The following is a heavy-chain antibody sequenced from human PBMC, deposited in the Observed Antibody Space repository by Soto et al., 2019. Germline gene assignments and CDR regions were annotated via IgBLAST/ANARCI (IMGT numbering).Heavy chain of an antibody. CDR2: ISAYNGNS. Sequence: ASVKVSCKASAYTFTSYGITWVRQAPGQGLEWVGWISAYNGNSNYAQKYEGRVTMTTDTSTSTAYMELSSLRSDDTAVYYCARVFYCSGGSCFTGLGSVNYYYGMDVWG. CDR1: AYTFTSYG. V-gene: IGHV1-18*04. D-gene: IGHD2-15*01. J-gene: IGHJ6*02. CDR3: ARVFYCSGGSCFTGLGSVNYYYGMDV.